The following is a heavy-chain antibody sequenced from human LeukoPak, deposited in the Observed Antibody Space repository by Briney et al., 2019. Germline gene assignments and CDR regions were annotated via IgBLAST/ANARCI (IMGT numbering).Heavy chain of an antibody. Sequence: PGGSLRLSCAASGFTFSSYGMHWVRQAPGKGLEWVAFIRCDGSNKYYADSVKGRFTISRDNSKNTLFLQMNSLRAEDTAVYYCAKGGAVPGRDYWGQGTLVAVSS. V-gene: IGHV3-30*02. CDR1: GFTFSSYG. CDR3: AKGGAVPGRDY. CDR2: IRCDGSNK. J-gene: IGHJ4*02. D-gene: IGHD6-19*01.